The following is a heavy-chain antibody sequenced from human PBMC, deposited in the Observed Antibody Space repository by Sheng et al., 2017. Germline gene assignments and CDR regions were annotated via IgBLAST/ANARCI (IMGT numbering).Heavy chain of an antibody. Sequence: EVQLVESGGGLVQPGGSLKLSCAASGFTFSGSAMHWVRQASGKGLEWVGRIRSKANSYATAYAASVKGRFTISRDDSKNTAYLQMNSLKTEDTAVYYCTRQHYYDSSGYSLGMDVWGQGTTVTVSS. CDR3: TRQHYYDSSGYSLGMDV. V-gene: IGHV3-73*02. CDR1: GFTFSGSA. J-gene: IGHJ6*02. CDR2: IRSKANSYAT. D-gene: IGHD3-22*01.